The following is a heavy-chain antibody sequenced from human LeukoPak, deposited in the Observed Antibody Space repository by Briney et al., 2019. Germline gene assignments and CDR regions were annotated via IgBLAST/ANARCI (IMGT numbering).Heavy chain of an antibody. CDR1: GYSFTTYW. V-gene: IGHV5-51*01. CDR3: ARRLRTTSTIDY. CDR2: IYPGDSDT. D-gene: IGHD1-1*01. J-gene: IGHJ4*02. Sequence: GESLKISCKGSGYSFTTYWIGRVRRMPGKGLEWMGIIYPGDSDTRYSPSFQGQVTISADKSISTAYLQWSSLKASDTAMYYCARRLRTTSTIDYWGQGTLVTVSS.